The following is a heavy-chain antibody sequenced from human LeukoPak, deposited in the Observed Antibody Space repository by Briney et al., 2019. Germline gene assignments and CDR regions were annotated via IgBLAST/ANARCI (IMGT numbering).Heavy chain of an antibody. Sequence: SETLSLTCAVYGGSFSGYYWSWIRQPPGKGLEWIGEINHGGSTNYNPSLKSRVTISVDTSKNQFSLKLSSVTAADTAVYYCARGRYCSGGSCYDPRWFDPWGQGTLVTVSS. CDR1: GGSFSGYY. V-gene: IGHV4-34*01. CDR3: ARGRYCSGGSCYDPRWFDP. J-gene: IGHJ5*02. D-gene: IGHD2-15*01. CDR2: INHGGST.